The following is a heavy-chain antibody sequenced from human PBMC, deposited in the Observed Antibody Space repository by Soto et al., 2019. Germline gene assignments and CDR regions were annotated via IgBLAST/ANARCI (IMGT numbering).Heavy chain of an antibody. D-gene: IGHD2-2*01. CDR1: GDSVSSNIAA. V-gene: IGHV6-1*01. J-gene: IGHJ6*02. CDR3: ARVATIVVVPAAMGYYYYGMDV. CDR2: TYYRSKWYN. Sequence: SQTLSLTCVISGDSVSSNIAAWNWIRQSPSRGLEWLGRTYYRSKWYNDYAVSVKSRISINPDTSKNQFSLQLNSVTPEDTAVYYCARVATIVVVPAAMGYYYYGMDVWGQGTTVTVS.